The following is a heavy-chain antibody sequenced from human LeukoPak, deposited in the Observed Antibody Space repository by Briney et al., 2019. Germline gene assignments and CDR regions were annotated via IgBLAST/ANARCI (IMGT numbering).Heavy chain of an antibody. CDR1: AFIFSSYA. CDR2: ISGSSDTT. CDR3: AKAQYTDTSMVAYYYYGMDV. D-gene: IGHD5-18*01. V-gene: IGHV3-23*01. J-gene: IGHJ6*02. Sequence: PGGSLRLSCAAAAFIFSSYAISWVRQAPGEGREWDPFISGSSDTTYYADSVKGRFNISRDNSKNTLNLQMNSLRAEDTAVYYCAKAQYTDTSMVAYYYYGMDVWGQGTTVTVSS.